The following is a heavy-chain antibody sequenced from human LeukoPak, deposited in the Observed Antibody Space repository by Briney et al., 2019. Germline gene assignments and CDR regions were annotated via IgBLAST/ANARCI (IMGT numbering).Heavy chain of an antibody. CDR1: GFTFDDYA. D-gene: IGHD3-22*01. V-gene: IGHV3-9*01. CDR3: AKDTALWDSSGYDDAFDI. J-gene: IGHJ3*02. Sequence: GGSLRLSCAASGFTFDDYAMHWVRQAPGKGLEWVSGISWNSGSIGYADSVKGRFTISRDNAKNSLYLQMNSLRAEDTALYYCAKDTALWDSSGYDDAFDIWGQGTMVTVSS. CDR2: ISWNSGSI.